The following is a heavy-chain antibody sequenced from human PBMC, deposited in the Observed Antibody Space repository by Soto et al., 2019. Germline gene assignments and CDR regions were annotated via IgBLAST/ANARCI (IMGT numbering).Heavy chain of an antibody. J-gene: IGHJ5*02. CDR3: ERVSSYIAGTGTAHSDP. CDR1: GYTFTSYY. Sequence: XSVKVSCTASGYTFTSYYIHWVRQAPGQGLEWMGIINPSGGSTTYAQKFQGRVTMTRDTSTSTVYMELSSLRSEDTAVYYCERVSSYIAGTGTAHSDPRGQGTQVTVYS. V-gene: IGHV1-46*01. CDR2: INPSGGST. D-gene: IGHD1-7*01.